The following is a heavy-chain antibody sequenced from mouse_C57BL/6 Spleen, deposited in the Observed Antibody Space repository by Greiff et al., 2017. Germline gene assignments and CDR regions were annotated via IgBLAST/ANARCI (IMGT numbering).Heavy chain of an antibody. CDR2: ISSGGSYT. J-gene: IGHJ4*01. CDR3: ARHDYDEGYYAMDY. D-gene: IGHD2-4*01. CDR1: GFTFSSYG. V-gene: IGHV5-6*02. Sequence: EVKLVESGGDLLKPGGSLKLSCAASGFTFSSYGMSWVRQTPDKRLEWVATISSGGSYTYYPDSVKGRFTISRDNAKNTLYLQMSSLKSEDTAMYYCARHDYDEGYYAMDYWGQGTSVTVSS.